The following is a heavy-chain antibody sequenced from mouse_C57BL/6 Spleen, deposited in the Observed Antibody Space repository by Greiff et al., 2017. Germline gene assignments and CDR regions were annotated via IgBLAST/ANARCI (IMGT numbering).Heavy chain of an antibody. V-gene: IGHV1-55*01. CDR1: GYTFTSYW. CDR2: IYPGSGST. D-gene: IGHD1-1*01. Sequence: QVQLQQPGAELVKPGASVKMSCKASGYTFTSYWITWVKQRPGQGLEWIGDIYPGSGSTNYNEKFKSKATLTVDTSSSTAYMQLSSLTSEDSAVYYCARVLTTVVERIYAMDYWGQGTSVTVSS. J-gene: IGHJ4*01. CDR3: ARVLTTVVERIYAMDY.